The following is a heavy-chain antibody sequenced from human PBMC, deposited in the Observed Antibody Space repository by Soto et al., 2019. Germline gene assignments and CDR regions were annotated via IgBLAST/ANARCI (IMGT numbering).Heavy chain of an antibody. V-gene: IGHV5-51*03. D-gene: IGHD3-10*01. J-gene: IGHJ3*02. Sequence: EVQLVQSGAEVKKPGESLKISCKGSGYSFTSYWIGWVRQMPGKGLEWMGIIYPGDSDTRDSPSFQGQVTISADKSISTADLQWSSRRASATAMYYCASGIWYGECLDAFDIWGQGTMVTVSS. CDR3: ASGIWYGECLDAFDI. CDR2: IYPGDSDT. CDR1: GYSFTSYW.